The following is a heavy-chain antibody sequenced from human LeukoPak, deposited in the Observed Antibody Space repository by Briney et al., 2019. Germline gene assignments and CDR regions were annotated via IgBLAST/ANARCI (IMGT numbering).Heavy chain of an antibody. V-gene: IGHV3-23*03. CDR3: AKEKGIAAADNWFDP. J-gene: IGHJ5*02. CDR2: IYPGGTT. CDR1: GFTFSDYW. D-gene: IGHD6-13*01. Sequence: GGSLRLSCAASGFTFSDYWMHWVRQAPGKGPECVPVIYPGGTTYYADSVKGRFTISRDNSKNTLYLQMNNLRAEDTAVYYCAKEKGIAAADNWFDPWGQGTLVTVSS.